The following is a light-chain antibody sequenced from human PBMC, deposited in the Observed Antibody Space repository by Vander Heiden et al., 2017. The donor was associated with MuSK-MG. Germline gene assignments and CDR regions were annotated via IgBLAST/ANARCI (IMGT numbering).Light chain of an antibody. V-gene: IGKV3-20*01. CDR1: QSVSSSD. Sequence: EIVLTQSPGTLSLSPGERAALSCRATQSVSSSDLAWYQQKAGQAPRLLIYGASSRATGIPDRFSGSGSGTDFTLTMSRLEPEDFAVYYCQQECNSRITFGQGTRLEIK. J-gene: IGKJ5*01. CDR3: QQECNSRIT. CDR2: GAS.